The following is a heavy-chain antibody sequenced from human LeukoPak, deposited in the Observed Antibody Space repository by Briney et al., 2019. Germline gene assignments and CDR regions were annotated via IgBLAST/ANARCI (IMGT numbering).Heavy chain of an antibody. CDR3: AKDSAGYCSSTSCSYDY. V-gene: IGHV3-23*01. CDR2: ISGSGGSA. CDR1: GFTFSSYA. D-gene: IGHD2-2*01. J-gene: IGHJ4*02. Sequence: PGGSLRLSCAASGFTFSSYAMSWVRQAPGKGLEWVSAISGSGGSAYYADSVKGRFTISRDNSKNTLYLQMNSLRAEDTAVYYCAKDSAGYCSSTSCSYDYWGQGTLVTVSS.